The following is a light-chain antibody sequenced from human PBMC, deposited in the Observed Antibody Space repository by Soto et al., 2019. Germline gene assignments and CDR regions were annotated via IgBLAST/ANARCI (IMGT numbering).Light chain of an antibody. CDR1: QGVSSW. Sequence: DIQMTQSPSSLSASVGDRVTISCRASQGVSSWLAWYQQTPGKAPKLLISAASILQSGVPSRFSGSGSGTDFNFTISGLQPEDFGTYYCQQGISFPLTFGGGTKVEIK. V-gene: IGKV1-12*01. CDR3: QQGISFPLT. J-gene: IGKJ4*01. CDR2: AAS.